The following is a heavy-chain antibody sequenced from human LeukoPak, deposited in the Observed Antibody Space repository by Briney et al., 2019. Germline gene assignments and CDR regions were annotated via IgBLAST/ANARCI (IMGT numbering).Heavy chain of an antibody. D-gene: IGHD3-10*02. CDR2: ITTDGRVT. V-gene: IGHV3-74*01. Sequence: GGSLRLSCAASGFTFTTYWMHWVRQAPGKGLVWVARITTDGRVTTYADSVKGRFTVSRDNAESTLYLQVNDLRPEDTAVYYCIRETHVGLHLEYWGQGTLATVTS. CDR1: GFTFTTYW. CDR3: IRETHVGLHLEY. J-gene: IGHJ4*02.